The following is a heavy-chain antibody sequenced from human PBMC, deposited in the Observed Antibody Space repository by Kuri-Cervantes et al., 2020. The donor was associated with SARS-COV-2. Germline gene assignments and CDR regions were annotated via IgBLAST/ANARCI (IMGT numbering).Heavy chain of an antibody. Sequence: GSLRLSCAVYGGSFSGYYWSWIRQPPGKGLEWIGEINHSGSTNYNPSLKSRVTISVDTSKNQFSLKLSSVTAADTAVYYCAREWGRLRFGESSRGMDVWGKGTTVTVSS. CDR1: GGSFSGYY. CDR2: INHSGST. V-gene: IGHV4-34*01. CDR3: AREWGRLRFGESSRGMDV. J-gene: IGHJ6*04. D-gene: IGHD3-16*01.